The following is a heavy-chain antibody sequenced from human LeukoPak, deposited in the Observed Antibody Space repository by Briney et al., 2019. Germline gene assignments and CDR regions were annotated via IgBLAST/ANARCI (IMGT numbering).Heavy chain of an antibody. Sequence: GGSLRLSCAASGFTFSSYAMSWVRQAPGKGLEWVSGISWNSGSIGYADSVKGRFTISRDNAKNSLYLQMNSLRAEDTALYYCAKDIGIDSGYPVFDYWGQGTLVTVSS. CDR3: AKDIGIDSGYPVFDY. D-gene: IGHD5-12*01. CDR2: ISWNSGSI. CDR1: GFTFSSYA. J-gene: IGHJ4*02. V-gene: IGHV3-9*01.